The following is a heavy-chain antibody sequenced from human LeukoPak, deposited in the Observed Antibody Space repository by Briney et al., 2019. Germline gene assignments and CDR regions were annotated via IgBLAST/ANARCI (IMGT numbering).Heavy chain of an antibody. CDR3: AKDPSFPDSYYFGY. V-gene: IGHV3-23*01. Sequence: TGGSLRLSCAASGLTLNNYAMSWVRQATGEGREWVSAISGSDAGTYYADSVKGRFTISRDNSKNTLYLQMNSLRAEDTAVYYCAKDPSFPDSYYFGYWGQGTLVTVSS. CDR2: ISGSDAGT. D-gene: IGHD2-21*01. CDR1: GLTLNNYA. J-gene: IGHJ4*02.